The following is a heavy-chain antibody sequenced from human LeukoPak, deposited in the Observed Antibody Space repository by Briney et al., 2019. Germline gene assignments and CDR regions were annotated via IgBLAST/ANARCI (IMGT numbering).Heavy chain of an antibody. CDR3: ARRVRGYDFWSGYLPVGYYMDV. D-gene: IGHD3-3*01. CDR2: IYYSGST. J-gene: IGHJ6*03. CDR1: GGSISSSSYY. Sequence: SETLSLTCTVSGGSISSSSYYWGWIRQPPGKGLEWIGYIYYSGSTNYNPSLKSRVTISVDTSKNQFSLKLSSVTAADTAVYYCARRVRGYDFWSGYLPVGYYMDVWGKGTTVTVSS. V-gene: IGHV4-61*05.